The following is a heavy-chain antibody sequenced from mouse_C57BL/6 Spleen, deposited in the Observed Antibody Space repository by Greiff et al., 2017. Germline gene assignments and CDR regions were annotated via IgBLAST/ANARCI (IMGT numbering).Heavy chain of an antibody. V-gene: IGHV1-39*01. CDR1: GYSFTDYT. J-gene: IGHJ2*01. CDR2: INPNYGTT. D-gene: IGHD2-10*01. Sequence: EVKLKESGPELVKPGASVKISCKASGYSFTDYTMNWVKQSHGKSLEWIGVINPNYGTTSYNQKFKGKATLTVDQSSSTAYMQRTSLTSADSAVYCCATGLLPFDYWGQGTTLTVSS. CDR3: ATGLLPFDY.